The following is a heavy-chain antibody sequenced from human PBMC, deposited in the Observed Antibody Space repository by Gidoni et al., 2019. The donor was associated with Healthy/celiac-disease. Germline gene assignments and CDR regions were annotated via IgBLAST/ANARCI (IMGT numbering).Heavy chain of an antibody. Sequence: QVQLAQSGAEVKKPGASVKVSCMASGYTFTGYYMHWVRQAPGQGIEWMGWINPNSGGTNYAQKFQGRVTMTRETSISTAYMELSRLRSDDTAVYYCARVSSSSWVFDYWGQGTLVTVSS. CDR3: ARVSSSSWVFDY. V-gene: IGHV1-2*02. CDR1: GYTFTGYY. D-gene: IGHD6-13*01. J-gene: IGHJ4*02. CDR2: INPNSGGT.